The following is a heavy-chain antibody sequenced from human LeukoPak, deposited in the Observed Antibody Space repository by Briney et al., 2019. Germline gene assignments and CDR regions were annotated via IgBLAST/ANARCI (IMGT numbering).Heavy chain of an antibody. J-gene: IGHJ3*02. D-gene: IGHD2-21*01. CDR1: GGSLSSFW. CDR3: ARRRQITAYSPWAFDM. CDR2: IYLSGYT. V-gene: IGHV4-59*08. Sequence: PSETLSLTCTVSGGSLSSFWWTWVRQPPGKGLQWLGNIYLSGYTKSNPSLKGRVTISIEPSKNQFSLRLTSVTAADTAVYYCARRRQITAYSPWAFDMWGQGTMVTVSS.